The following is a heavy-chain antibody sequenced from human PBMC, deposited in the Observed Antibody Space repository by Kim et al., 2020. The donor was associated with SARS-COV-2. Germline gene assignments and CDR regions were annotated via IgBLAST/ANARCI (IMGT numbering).Heavy chain of an antibody. Sequence: GESLKISCKGSGYSFTIYWISWVRHMPGKFLDCIWRIYPCVSYTNYRPSFQVHVTISAVKSISTAYLHWISLKASDTAMYYCARLSYSSSWYSRWFYPWGQGTLVTVSS. V-gene: IGHV5-10-1*01. D-gene: IGHD6-13*01. CDR2: IYPCVSYT. CDR1: GYSFTIYW. J-gene: IGHJ5*02. CDR3: ARLSYSSSWYSRWFYP.